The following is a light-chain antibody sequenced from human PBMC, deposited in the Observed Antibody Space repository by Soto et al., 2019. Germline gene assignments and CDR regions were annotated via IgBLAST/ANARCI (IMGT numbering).Light chain of an antibody. CDR1: SSDVGGYNY. V-gene: IGLV2-14*03. J-gene: IGLJ1*01. Sequence: QSALTQPASVSGSPGQSITISCTGTSSDVGGYNYVSWYQQHPGKAPKLLIYEVTYRPSGVSNRFSGSKSGNTASLTISGPQAEDEADYFCGSYTSSNTLVFGTGPKLTVL. CDR2: EVT. CDR3: GSYTSSNTLV.